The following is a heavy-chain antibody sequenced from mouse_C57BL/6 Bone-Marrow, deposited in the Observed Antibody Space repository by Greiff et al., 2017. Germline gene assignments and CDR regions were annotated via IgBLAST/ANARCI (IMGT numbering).Heavy chain of an antibody. CDR3: AYYGSSPFFDY. J-gene: IGHJ2*01. V-gene: IGHV1-76*01. Sequence: QVQLKESGAELVRPGASVKLSCKASGYTFTDYYINWVKQRPGQGLEWIARIYPGSGNTYYNEKFKGKATLTAEKSSSTAYMQLSSLTSEDSAVYFCAYYGSSPFFDYWGQGTTLTVSS. CDR1: GYTFTDYY. CDR2: IYPGSGNT. D-gene: IGHD1-1*01.